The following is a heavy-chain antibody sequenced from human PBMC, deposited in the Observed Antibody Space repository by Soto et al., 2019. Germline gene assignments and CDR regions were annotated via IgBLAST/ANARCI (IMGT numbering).Heavy chain of an antibody. Sequence: GASVKVSCKASGYTFSSFDINWVRQATGQGLEWMGWMNPNSGNTGYAQKFQGRVTMTRNTSIITAYMELSSLRSEDTAVYYCARGAVAGRRDLGYWGQGTLVTVSS. V-gene: IGHV1-8*01. J-gene: IGHJ4*02. CDR2: MNPNSGNT. CDR3: ARGAVAGRRDLGY. CDR1: GYTFSSFD. D-gene: IGHD6-19*01.